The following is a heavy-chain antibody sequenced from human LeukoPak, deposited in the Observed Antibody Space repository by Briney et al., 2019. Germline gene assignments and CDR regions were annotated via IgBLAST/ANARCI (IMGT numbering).Heavy chain of an antibody. D-gene: IGHD4-17*01. V-gene: IGHV4-30-2*01. CDR3: ARGTYGDYEDAFDI. CDR2: IYHSGST. J-gene: IGHJ3*02. Sequence: SQTLSLTCAVSGGSISSGGYSWSWIRQPPGKGLEWIGYIYHSGSTYYNPSLKSRVTISVDRSKNQFSLKLSSVTAADTAVYYCARGTYGDYEDAFDIWGQGIMVTVSS. CDR1: GGSISSGGYS.